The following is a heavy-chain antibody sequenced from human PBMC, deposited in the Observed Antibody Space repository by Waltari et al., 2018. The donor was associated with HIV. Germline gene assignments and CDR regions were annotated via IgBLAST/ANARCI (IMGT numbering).Heavy chain of an antibody. J-gene: IGHJ6*02. CDR3: AKQWKRPYYGMDA. D-gene: IGHD6-19*01. CDR2: LRVDAGNN. Sequence: QVQLEESGGGVVQPGGSLRLSCYASGFVFRTYGMHWDRQAPGKGLELLAVLRVDAGNNNYVGSVKGLVTSSRETSTNPRALQIDSRRAEDTSVYYCAKQWKRPYYGMDAWGQGTTVTVSS. V-gene: IGHV3-30*02. CDR1: GFVFRTYG.